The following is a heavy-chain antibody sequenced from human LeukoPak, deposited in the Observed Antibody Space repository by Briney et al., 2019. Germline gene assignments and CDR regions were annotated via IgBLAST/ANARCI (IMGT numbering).Heavy chain of an antibody. J-gene: IGHJ4*02. Sequence: GRSLRLSCAASGFTFSSYGMHWVRQAPGKGLEWVAVISYDGSNKYYADSVKGRFTISRDNSKNTLYLQMNSLRAEDTAVYYCARGVSEDIVVVPAHEVQGYYFDYWGQGTLVTVSS. D-gene: IGHD2-2*01. CDR2: ISYDGSNK. CDR3: ARGVSEDIVVVPAHEVQGYYFDY. CDR1: GFTFSSYG. V-gene: IGHV3-30*03.